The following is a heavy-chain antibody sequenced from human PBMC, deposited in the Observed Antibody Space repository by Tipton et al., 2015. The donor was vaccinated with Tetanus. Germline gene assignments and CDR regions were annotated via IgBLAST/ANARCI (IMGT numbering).Heavy chain of an antibody. CDR3: ARDGVSGDRAEYFQH. J-gene: IGHJ1*01. CDR2: INPSGGST. CDR1: GYTFTSYY. V-gene: IGHV1-46*01. Sequence: QSGPEVKKPGASVKVSCKASGYTFTSYYMHWVRQAPGQGLEWMGIINPSGGSTSYAQKFQGRVTMTRDTSTSTVYMELSSLRSEDTAVYYCARDGVSGDRAEYFQHWGQGTLVTVSS. D-gene: IGHD6-19*01.